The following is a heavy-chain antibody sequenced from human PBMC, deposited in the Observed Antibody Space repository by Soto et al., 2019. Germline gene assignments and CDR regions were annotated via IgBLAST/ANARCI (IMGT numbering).Heavy chain of an antibody. CDR1: GYTFTTYA. CDR3: ARVYCSGGRCYSHYYFDY. D-gene: IGHD2-15*01. J-gene: IGHJ4*02. CDR2: INAGNGNT. V-gene: IGHV1-3*05. Sequence: QVQLVQSGAEEKKPGASVKVSCKASGYTFTTYAIHWVRQAPGQRLEWMGWINAGNGNTRYSQKFQGRVTITRDKSASTAYMELSSVRSEDTAVYYCARVYCSGGRCYSHYYFDYWGQGTLVTVSS.